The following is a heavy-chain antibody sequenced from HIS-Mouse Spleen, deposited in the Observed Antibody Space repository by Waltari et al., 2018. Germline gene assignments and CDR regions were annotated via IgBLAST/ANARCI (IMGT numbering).Heavy chain of an antibody. J-gene: IGHJ3*02. D-gene: IGHD6-13*01. CDR2: IIPILGIA. CDR1: GGTFRSYA. CDR3: ARHPEIAAAVGAFDI. Sequence: QVQLVQSGAEVKKPGSSVKVSCKASGGTFRSYAISWVRRAPGQGLEWMGRIIPILGIANYAQKFQGRVTITADKSTSTAYMELSSLRSEDTAVYYCARHPEIAAAVGAFDIWGQGTMVTVSS. V-gene: IGHV1-69*04.